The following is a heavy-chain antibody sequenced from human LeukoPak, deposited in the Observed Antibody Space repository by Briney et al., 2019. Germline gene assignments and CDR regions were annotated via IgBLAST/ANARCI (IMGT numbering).Heavy chain of an antibody. Sequence: PSETLSLTCAVSGASISSYYWSWIRQPPGKGLEWIGYIYNSGSTNYNPSLKSRVTISVDTSKNQFSLKLSSVTAADTAVYYCARLLDYHLFDYWGQGTLVTVSS. D-gene: IGHD5-12*01. J-gene: IGHJ4*02. CDR2: IYNSGST. CDR3: ARLLDYHLFDY. V-gene: IGHV4-59*08. CDR1: GASISSYY.